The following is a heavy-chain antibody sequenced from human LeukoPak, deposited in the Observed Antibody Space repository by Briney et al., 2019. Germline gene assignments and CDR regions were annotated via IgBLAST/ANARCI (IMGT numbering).Heavy chain of an antibody. CDR1: GFTFSSYW. J-gene: IGHJ6*02. Sequence: GGSLRLSCAASGFTFSSYWMSWVRQAPGKGLEWVANIKQDGSEKYYVDSVKGRFTISRDNAKNSLYLQMSSLRAEDTAVYYCARGSSYCSSTSCYEDYGMDVWGQGTTVTVSS. D-gene: IGHD2-2*01. CDR3: ARGSSYCSSTSCYEDYGMDV. CDR2: IKQDGSEK. V-gene: IGHV3-7*01.